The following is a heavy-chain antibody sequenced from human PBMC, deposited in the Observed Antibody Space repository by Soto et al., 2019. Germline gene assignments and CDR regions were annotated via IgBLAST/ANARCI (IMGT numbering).Heavy chain of an antibody. CDR3: ARDQATPTADAFDI. CDR1: GGSISSGGYY. CDR2: IYYSGST. D-gene: IGHD4-17*01. Sequence: SETLSLTCTVSGGSISSGGYYWSWIRQHPGKGLEWIGYIYYSGSTYYNPSLKSRVTISVDTSKNQFSLKLSSVTAADTAVYYCARDQATPTADAFDIWGQGTMVTVSS. J-gene: IGHJ3*02. V-gene: IGHV4-31*03.